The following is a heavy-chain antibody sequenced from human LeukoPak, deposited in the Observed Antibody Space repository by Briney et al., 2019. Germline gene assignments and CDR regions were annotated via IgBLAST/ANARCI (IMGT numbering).Heavy chain of an antibody. V-gene: IGHV4-59*01. CDR2: MYYSGTT. CDR1: GGSISSYH. CDR3: AREKRTASGNSYYGMDV. Sequence: SETLSLTCIVSGGSISSYHWSWIRQPPGRGLEWIGYMYYSGTTNYNPSLKSRVTISVDTSKNQFSLKLSSVTAADTAVYYCAREKRTASGNSYYGMDVWGQGTTVTVSS. J-gene: IGHJ6*02. D-gene: IGHD5-12*01.